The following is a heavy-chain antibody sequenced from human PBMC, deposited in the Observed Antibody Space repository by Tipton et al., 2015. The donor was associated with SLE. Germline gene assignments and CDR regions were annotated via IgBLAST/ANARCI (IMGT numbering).Heavy chain of an antibody. J-gene: IGHJ6*02. Sequence: TLSLTCSVSGGSLRSHYWSWIRQPPGKGLEWIGYIYYSGSTNYNPSLKSRVTISIDTSKNRFSLKLSSVTAADTAVYYCARRGHWYSTYYYYGMDVRGQGTTVTVSS. CDR2: IYYSGST. V-gene: IGHV4-59*11. CDR1: GGSLRSHY. D-gene: IGHD6-13*01. CDR3: ARRGHWYSTYYYYGMDV.